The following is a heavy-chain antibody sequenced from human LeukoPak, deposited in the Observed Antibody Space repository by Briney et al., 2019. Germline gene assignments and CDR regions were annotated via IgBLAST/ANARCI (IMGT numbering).Heavy chain of an antibody. V-gene: IGHV4-4*02. CDR1: GGSISSSNW. CDR2: IYHSGST. Sequence: PSETLSLTCAVSGGSISSSNWWSWVRQPPGKGLEWIGEIYHSGSTNYNPSLKSRVTISVDKSKNQFSLKLSSVTAADTAVYYCARVYCGGDCYSPGADWFDPWGQGTLVTVSS. D-gene: IGHD2-21*02. CDR3: ARVYCGGDCYSPGADWFDP. J-gene: IGHJ5*02.